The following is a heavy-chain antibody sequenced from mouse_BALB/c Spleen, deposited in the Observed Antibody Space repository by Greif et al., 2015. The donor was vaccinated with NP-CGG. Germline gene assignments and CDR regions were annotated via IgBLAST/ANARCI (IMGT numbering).Heavy chain of an antibody. V-gene: IGHV1S135*01. J-gene: IGHJ4*01. D-gene: IGHD2-3*01. CDR3: ARGYDGYPYYYAMDY. Sequence: EVKLVESGPELVKPGASVKVSCKASGYAFTSYNMYWVKQSHGKSLEWIGYIDPYNGGTSYNQKFKGKATLTVDKSSSTAYMHLNSLTSEDSAVYYCARGYDGYPYYYAMDYWGQGTSVTVSS. CDR2: IDPYNGGT. CDR1: GYAFTSYN.